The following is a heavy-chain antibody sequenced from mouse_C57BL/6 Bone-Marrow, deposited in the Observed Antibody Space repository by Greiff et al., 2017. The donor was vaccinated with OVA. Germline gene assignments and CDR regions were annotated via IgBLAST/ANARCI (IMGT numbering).Heavy chain of an antibody. D-gene: IGHD2-1*01. V-gene: IGHV1-7*01. J-gene: IGHJ3*01. CDR3: ARGDDGNPVRAY. Sequence: QVHVKQSGAELAKPGASVKLSCKASGYTFTSYWMHWVKQRPGQGLEWIGYINPSSGYTKYNQKFKDKATLTADKSSSTAYMQLSSLTYEDSAVYYCARGDDGNPVRAYWGQGTLVTVSA. CDR2: INPSSGYT. CDR1: GYTFTSYW.